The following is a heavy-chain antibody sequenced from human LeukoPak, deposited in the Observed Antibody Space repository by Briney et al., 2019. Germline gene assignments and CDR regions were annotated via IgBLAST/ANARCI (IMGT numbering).Heavy chain of an antibody. CDR1: GFTFSSYS. J-gene: IGHJ4*02. CDR3: ARRGYYDSSGYDY. CDR2: ISASSTDI. Sequence: PGGSLRLSCAASGFTFSSYSMNWVRQAPGKGLEWVSSISASSTDIYYADSVKGRFTISRDNAKNSLYLQINSLRAEDKAIYYCARRGYYDSSGYDYWGQGTLVTVSS. D-gene: IGHD3-22*01. V-gene: IGHV3-21*01.